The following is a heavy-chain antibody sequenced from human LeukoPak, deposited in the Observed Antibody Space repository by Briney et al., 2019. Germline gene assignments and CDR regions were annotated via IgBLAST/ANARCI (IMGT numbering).Heavy chain of an antibody. CDR2: IYYSGST. V-gene: IGHV4-39*01. CDR1: GGSISSSSYY. CDR3: ARHSIVGAAYYYYGMDV. J-gene: IGHJ6*02. D-gene: IGHD1-26*01. Sequence: PSETLSLTCTASGGSISSSSYYWGWIRQPPGKGLEWIGSIYYSGSTYYNPSLKSRVTISVDTSKNQFSLKLSSVTAADTAVYYCARHSIVGAAYYYYGMDVWGQGTTVTVSS.